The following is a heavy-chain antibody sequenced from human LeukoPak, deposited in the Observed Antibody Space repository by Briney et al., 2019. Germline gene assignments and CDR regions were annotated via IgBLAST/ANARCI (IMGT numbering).Heavy chain of an antibody. CDR1: GFTFTTFP. Sequence: GRSLRLSCAASGFTFTTFPMHWVRQPPGKGLEWVAVISYDGTDKYYAVSVKGRFTISRDNSKSTLYLQMDSLRAEDTAVYYCASPNSMAGTHYFHYWGQGTLVTVSS. CDR3: ASPNSMAGTHYFHY. CDR2: ISYDGTDK. J-gene: IGHJ4*02. V-gene: IGHV3-30*04. D-gene: IGHD6-19*01.